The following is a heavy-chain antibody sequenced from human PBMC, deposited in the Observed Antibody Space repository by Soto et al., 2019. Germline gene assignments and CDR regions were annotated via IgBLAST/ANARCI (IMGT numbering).Heavy chain of an antibody. D-gene: IGHD6-19*01. J-gene: IGHJ4*02. CDR3: AREAVVGKTYLDY. Sequence: EVQLVESGGGLDKPGGSLRLSCAASGFSFSSYSMNWVRQAPGKGLEWVSAISSSSSHIYYGDSVRGRFTISRDNAKKSMYLQMNSLRAEDTAVYYCAREAVVGKTYLDYWGQGTLVPVSS. CDR2: ISSSSSHI. CDR1: GFSFSSYS. V-gene: IGHV3-21*01.